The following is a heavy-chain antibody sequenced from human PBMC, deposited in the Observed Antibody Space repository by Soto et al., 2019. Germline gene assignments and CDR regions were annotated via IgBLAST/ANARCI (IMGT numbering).Heavy chain of an antibody. CDR1: GGTFSSFP. J-gene: IGHJ4*02. Sequence: QVQLVQSGTEVKKPGSSVKVSCKTSGGTFSSFPIAWVRQAPGQGLEWVGGIIPVLGAPSYAQTVQGRVTITADESTSAADLALSSLRSDDTAVYFCARDRHYENHTFSYLKYYFDYWGQGTLGTVSS. D-gene: IGHD3-22*01. CDR2: IIPVLGAP. CDR3: ARDRHYENHTFSYLKYYFDY. V-gene: IGHV1-69*01.